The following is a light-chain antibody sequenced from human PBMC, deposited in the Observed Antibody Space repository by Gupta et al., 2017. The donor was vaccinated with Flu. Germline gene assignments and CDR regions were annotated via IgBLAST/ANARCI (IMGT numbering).Light chain of an antibody. CDR2: EDN. CDR3: KSYDSSNNGV. V-gene: IGLV6-57*03. CDR1: SGSIASNY. J-gene: IGLJ3*02. Sequence: FLLSLPHPLSESPGKTVTISCTRSSGSIASNYAQWYQQPPGSAPTTVIYEDNQRPSGVPDRCSGSIDSSSNAASLTISGLKTEDEADYYCKSYDSSNNGVFGGGTKLTVL.